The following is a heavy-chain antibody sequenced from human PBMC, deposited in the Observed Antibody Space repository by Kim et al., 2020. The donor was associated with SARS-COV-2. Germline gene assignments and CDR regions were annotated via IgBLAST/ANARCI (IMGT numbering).Heavy chain of an antibody. CDR2: ISGSGGNT. CDR3: VKERQFPVYGSGSFHFDY. CDR1: GFTFSNYA. J-gene: IGHJ4*02. Sequence: GGSLRLSCAASGFTFSNYAMSWVRQAPGKGLEWVSAISGSGGNTYYADSVKGRFTISRDNSKNTLYLQMNSLRAEDTAVYYCVKERQFPVYGSGSFHFDYWGQGTLVTVSS. V-gene: IGHV3-23*01. D-gene: IGHD3-10*01.